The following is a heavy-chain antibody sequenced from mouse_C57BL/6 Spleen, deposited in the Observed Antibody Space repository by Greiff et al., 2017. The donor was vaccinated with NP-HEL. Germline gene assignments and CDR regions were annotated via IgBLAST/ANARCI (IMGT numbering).Heavy chain of an antibody. CDR1: GYTFTSYW. CDR2: IHPNSGST. Sequence: QVQLQQPGAELVKPGASVKLSCKASGYTFTSYWMHWVKQRPGQGLEWIGMIHPNSGSTNYNEKFKSKATLTVDKSSSTAYMQLSSLTSEDSAVYYCASCETSYYAMDYWGQGTSVTVSS. V-gene: IGHV1-64*01. J-gene: IGHJ4*01. CDR3: ASCETSYYAMDY.